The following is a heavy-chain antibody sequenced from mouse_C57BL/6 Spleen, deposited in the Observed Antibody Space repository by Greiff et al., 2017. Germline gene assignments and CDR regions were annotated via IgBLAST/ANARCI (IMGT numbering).Heavy chain of an antibody. CDR1: GFSFNTYA. J-gene: IGHJ4*01. CDR3: VGYGNSYAMDY. D-gene: IGHD2-1*01. Sequence: EVKLVESGGGLVQPKGSLKLSCAASGFSFNTYAMNWVRQAPGKGLEWVARIRSKSNNYATYYADSVKDRFTISRDDSESMLYLQMNNLKTEDTAMYYCVGYGNSYAMDYWGQGTSVTVSS. V-gene: IGHV10-1*01. CDR2: IRSKSNNYAT.